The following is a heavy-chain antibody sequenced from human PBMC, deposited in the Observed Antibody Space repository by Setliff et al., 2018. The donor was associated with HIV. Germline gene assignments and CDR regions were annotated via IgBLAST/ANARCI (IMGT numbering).Heavy chain of an antibody. CDR2: ISYVASNQ. Sequence: GSLRLSCAASGVTFSNYAMHWVRQAPGKGLEWVAVISYVASNQNYADPVKGRCTISRDNSKNTLYLQMNSLRAEDTAVYYCAKGGYSSSWAPNWFDPWGQGTLVTVSS. D-gene: IGHD6-13*01. CDR3: AKGGYSSSWAPNWFDP. CDR1: GVTFSNYA. J-gene: IGHJ5*02. V-gene: IGHV3-30*04.